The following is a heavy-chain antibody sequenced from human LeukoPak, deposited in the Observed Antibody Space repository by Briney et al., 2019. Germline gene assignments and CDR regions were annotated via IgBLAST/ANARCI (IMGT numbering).Heavy chain of an antibody. CDR2: INHSGST. D-gene: IGHD5-24*01. CDR1: GGSFSGYY. CDR3: ARFGRGHNRQDLYYYYMDV. J-gene: IGHJ6*03. V-gene: IGHV4-34*01. Sequence: SETLSLTCAVYGGSFSGYYWSWIRQPPGKGLEWIGEINHSGSTNYNPSLKSRVTISVDTSKNQFSLKLSSVTAADTAVYYCARFGRGHNRQDLYYYYMDVWGKGTTVTVSS.